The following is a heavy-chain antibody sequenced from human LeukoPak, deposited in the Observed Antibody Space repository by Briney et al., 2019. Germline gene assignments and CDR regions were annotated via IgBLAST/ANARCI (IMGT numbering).Heavy chain of an antibody. Sequence: SETLSLTCTVSGGSISSGSYYWGWIRQPPGKGLEWIGSIYYSGSTYYNPSLKSRVTISVDTSKNQFSLKLSSVTAADTAVYYCARPSGSYHFDYWGQGTLVTVSS. CDR3: ARPSGSYHFDY. V-gene: IGHV4-39*01. CDR2: IYYSGST. J-gene: IGHJ4*02. CDR1: GGSISSGSYY. D-gene: IGHD1-26*01.